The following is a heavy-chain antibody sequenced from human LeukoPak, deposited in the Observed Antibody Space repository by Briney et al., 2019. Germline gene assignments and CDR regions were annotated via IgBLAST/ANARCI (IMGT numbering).Heavy chain of an antibody. CDR2: IKQDGSEK. V-gene: IGHV3-7*01. Sequence: PGGSLRLSCTASGFIFSNFGMHWVRQAPGKGLEWVANIKQDGSEKYYVDSVKGRFTISRDNAKNSLNLQMNSLRAEDTAVYYCAREAYNWNIDVFDIWGQGTLVTVSS. CDR1: GFIFSNFG. J-gene: IGHJ3*02. CDR3: AREAYNWNIDVFDI. D-gene: IGHD1/OR15-1a*01.